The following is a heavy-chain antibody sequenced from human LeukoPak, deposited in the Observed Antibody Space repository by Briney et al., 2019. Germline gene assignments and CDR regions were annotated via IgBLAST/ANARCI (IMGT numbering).Heavy chain of an antibody. CDR3: ARRRKWVNWYFDL. J-gene: IGHJ2*01. V-gene: IGHV4-34*01. Sequence: SETLSLTCAVYGGSFSGYYWSWIRQPPGKGLEWIGEINHSGSTNYNPSLKSRVTISVDTSKNQFSLKLSSVTAADTAVYYCARRRKWVNWYFDLWGRGTLVTVSS. CDR2: INHSGST. D-gene: IGHD1-14*01. CDR1: GGSFSGYY.